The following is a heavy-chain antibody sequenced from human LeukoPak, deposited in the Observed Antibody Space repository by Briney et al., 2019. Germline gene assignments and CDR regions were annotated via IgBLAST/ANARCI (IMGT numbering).Heavy chain of an antibody. CDR1: GGTFSSYA. CDR2: IIPIFGTA. D-gene: IGHD1-26*01. J-gene: IGHJ5*02. Sequence: SVKVSCKASGGTFSSYAISWVRQAPGQGLEWMGGIIPIFGTADYAQKFQGRVTITADESTSTAYMELSSLRSEDTAVYYCAGDGSGSYYGDNWFDPWGQGTLVTVSS. V-gene: IGHV1-69*13. CDR3: AGDGSGSYYGDNWFDP.